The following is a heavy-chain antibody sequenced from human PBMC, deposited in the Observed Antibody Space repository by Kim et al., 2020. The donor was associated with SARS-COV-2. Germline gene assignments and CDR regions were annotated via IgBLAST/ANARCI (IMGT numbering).Heavy chain of an antibody. Sequence: GGSLRLSCAASGFTFSSYEMNWVRQAPGKGLEWVSYISSSGSTIYYADSVKGRFTISRDNAKNSLYLQMNSLRAEDTAVYYCATDRTDIVVVPAAPTYFDYWGQGTLVTVSS. CDR2: ISSSGSTI. CDR1: GFTFSSYE. CDR3: ATDRTDIVVVPAAPTYFDY. D-gene: IGHD2-2*01. J-gene: IGHJ4*02. V-gene: IGHV3-48*03.